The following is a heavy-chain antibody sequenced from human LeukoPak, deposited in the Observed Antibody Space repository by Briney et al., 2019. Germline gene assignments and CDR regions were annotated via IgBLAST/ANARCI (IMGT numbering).Heavy chain of an antibody. J-gene: IGHJ6*03. V-gene: IGHV4-39*07. D-gene: IGHD3-3*01. Sequence: PSETLSLTCTVSGGSISSSSYYWGWIRQPPGKGLEWIGSIYYSGSTYYNPSLKSRVTISVDTSKNQFSLKLSSVTAADTAVYYCARDQGQENFWSGYFSGDYYYYYYMDVWGKGTTVTVSS. CDR1: GGSISSSSYY. CDR3: ARDQGQENFWSGYFSGDYYYYYYMDV. CDR2: IYYSGST.